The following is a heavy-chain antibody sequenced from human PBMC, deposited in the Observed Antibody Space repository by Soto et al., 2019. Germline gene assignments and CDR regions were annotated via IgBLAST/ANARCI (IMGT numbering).Heavy chain of an antibody. CDR3: ARVEGSGSYYNGPNYYYYYMDV. V-gene: IGHV4-31*03. D-gene: IGHD3-10*01. CDR1: GGSISSGGYY. Sequence: QVQLQESGPGLVKPSQTLSLTCTVSGGSISSGGYYWSWIRQHPGKGLEWIGYIYYSGSTYYNPSLKSRVTISVDTSKNQFFLKLRSVTAADTAVYYCARVEGSGSYYNGPNYYYYYMDVWGKGTTVTVSS. CDR2: IYYSGST. J-gene: IGHJ6*03.